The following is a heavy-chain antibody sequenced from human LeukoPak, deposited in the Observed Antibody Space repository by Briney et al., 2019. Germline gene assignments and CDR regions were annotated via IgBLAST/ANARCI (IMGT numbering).Heavy chain of an antibody. Sequence: GGSLILSCAASGFTFDDYGMSWVRQAPGKGLEWVSSISGSGGSTNYAGSVKGRFTISRDNSKNTLYLQMNSLRDEDTAVYYCAKSSYYDSSGYYREYYFDFWGQGTLVTVSS. J-gene: IGHJ4*02. CDR2: ISGSGGST. V-gene: IGHV3-23*01. CDR1: GFTFDDYG. D-gene: IGHD3-22*01. CDR3: AKSSYYDSSGYYREYYFDF.